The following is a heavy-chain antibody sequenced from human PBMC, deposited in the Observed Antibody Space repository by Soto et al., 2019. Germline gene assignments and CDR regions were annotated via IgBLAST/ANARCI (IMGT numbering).Heavy chain of an antibody. V-gene: IGHV3-23*01. Sequence: GGSLRLLCAASGFTFSSYAMSWVRQAPGKGLEWVSAISGSGGSTYYADSVKGRFTISRDNSKITLYLQMNSLRAEDTAVYYCAKSAEYSSSWYNGWGQGTLVTVSS. CDR1: GFTFSSYA. D-gene: IGHD6-13*01. J-gene: IGHJ4*02. CDR3: AKSAEYSSSWYNG. CDR2: ISGSGGST.